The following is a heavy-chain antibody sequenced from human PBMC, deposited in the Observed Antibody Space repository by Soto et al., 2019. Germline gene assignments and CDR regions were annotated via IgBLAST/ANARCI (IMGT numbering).Heavy chain of an antibody. CDR1: GFTFSSYA. CDR2: ISSNGGST. Sequence: PGGSLRLSCSASGFTFSSYAMHWVRQAPGKGLEYVSAISSNGGSTYYADSVKGRFTISRDNSKNTLYLQMSSLRAEDTAVYYCVKDQTVSSAYYDILTGPLYFDYWGQGTLVTVSS. V-gene: IGHV3-64D*06. CDR3: VKDQTVSSAYYDILTGPLYFDY. J-gene: IGHJ4*02. D-gene: IGHD3-9*01.